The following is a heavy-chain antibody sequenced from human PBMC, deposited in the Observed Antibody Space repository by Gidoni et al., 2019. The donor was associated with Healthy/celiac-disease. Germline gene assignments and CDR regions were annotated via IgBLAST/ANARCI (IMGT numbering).Heavy chain of an antibody. CDR2: IYYSGST. CDR1: GGSISSSSYY. V-gene: IGHV4-39*07. J-gene: IGHJ4*02. CDR3: AREDMGSGSYYLGY. D-gene: IGHD3-10*01. Sequence: QLQLQESGPGLVKPSETLSLTCTVSGGSISSSSYYWGWIRQPPGKGLEWIGSIYYSGSTYYNPSLKSRVTISVDTSKNQFSLKLSSVTAADTAVYYCAREDMGSGSYYLGYWGQGTLVTVSS.